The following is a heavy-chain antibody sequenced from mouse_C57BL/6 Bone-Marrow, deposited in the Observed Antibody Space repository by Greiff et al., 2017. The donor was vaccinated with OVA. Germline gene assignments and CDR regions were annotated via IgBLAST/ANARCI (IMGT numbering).Heavy chain of an antibody. CDR1: GYTFTSYW. V-gene: IGHV1-69*01. D-gene: IGHD2-4*01. Sequence: QVQLQQPGAELVMPGASVKLSCKASGYTFTSYWMHWVKQRPGQGLEWIGEIDPSDSYTNYNQKFKGQFTLTVDKSSSTAYMQLSSLTSEDSAVYYCARSYDYDGWYFDVWGTGTTVTVSS. CDR3: ARSYDYDGWYFDV. J-gene: IGHJ1*03. CDR2: IDPSDSYT.